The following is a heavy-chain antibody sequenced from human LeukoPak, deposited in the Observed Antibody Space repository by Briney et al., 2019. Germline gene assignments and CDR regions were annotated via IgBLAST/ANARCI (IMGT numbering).Heavy chain of an antibody. D-gene: IGHD1-7*01. CDR3: ARWMSKWNSVNYYYYYYMDV. Sequence: PPQTLSLTCTVSGGSISIFHCSWVRHPPGGGLGWIGCVYDSGSTNYNPALKSRGTISSDTSKNQLSLNLTSVTAADTAVYYCARWMSKWNSVNYYYYYYMDVWGKGPAVSVP. J-gene: IGHJ6*03. CDR1: GGSISIFH. CDR2: VYDSGST. V-gene: IGHV4-59*01.